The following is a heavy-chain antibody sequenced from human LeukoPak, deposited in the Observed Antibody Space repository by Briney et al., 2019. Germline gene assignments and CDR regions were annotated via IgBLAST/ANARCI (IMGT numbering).Heavy chain of an antibody. CDR3: AKTGSENSGYYYYDYFDY. CDR1: GFTFSNYG. D-gene: IGHD3-22*01. CDR2: IWYDGSNK. V-gene: IGHV3-33*06. Sequence: PGGSLRLSCAASGFTFSNYGMHWVRQAPGKGLEWVAVIWYDGSNKYYADSVKGRFTMSRDNSKNTLYLQMNSLRAEDTAVYYCAKTGSENSGYYYYDYFDYWGQGTLVTVSS. J-gene: IGHJ4*02.